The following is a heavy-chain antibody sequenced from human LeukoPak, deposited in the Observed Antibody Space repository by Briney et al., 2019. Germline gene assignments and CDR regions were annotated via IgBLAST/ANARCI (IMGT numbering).Heavy chain of an antibody. CDR3: ARWITGTLYFDY. V-gene: IGHV4-34*01. CDR1: GGSFSGYY. Sequence: PSETLSLTCAVYGGSFSGYYWSWIRQPPGKGLEWIGEINHSGSTNYNPSLKSRVTISVDTSKNQFSLKLSSVTAADTAVYYCARWITGTLYFDYWGQGTLVIVSS. CDR2: INHSGST. D-gene: IGHD1-20*01. J-gene: IGHJ4*02.